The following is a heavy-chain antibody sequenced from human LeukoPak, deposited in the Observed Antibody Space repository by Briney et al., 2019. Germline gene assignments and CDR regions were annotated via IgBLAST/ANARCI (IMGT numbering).Heavy chain of an antibody. V-gene: IGHV3-23*01. J-gene: IGHJ4*02. D-gene: IGHD2-2*01. CDR3: ARETYCTSTSCPIGDHFDY. Sequence: GRSLRLSCAASGFTFSSYAMSWVRQAPGEGLEWLSAISGGGGSTYYTDSMKGRFTISRDNAKSSLYLQMNSLRAEDTAVYYCARETYCTSTSCPIGDHFDYWGQGTLVTVSS. CDR1: GFTFSSYA. CDR2: ISGGGGST.